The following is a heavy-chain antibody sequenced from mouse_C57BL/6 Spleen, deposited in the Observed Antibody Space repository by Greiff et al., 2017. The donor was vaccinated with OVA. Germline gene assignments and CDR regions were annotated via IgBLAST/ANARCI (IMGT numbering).Heavy chain of an antibody. Sequence: VQLQQPGAELVKPGASVKLSCKASGYTFTSYWMHWVKQRPGQGLEWIGMIHPNSGSTNYNEKFKSKATLTVDKSSSTAYMQLSSLTSEDSAVYYCARIYDGYSWFAYWGQGTLVTVSA. CDR3: ARIYDGYSWFAY. J-gene: IGHJ3*01. CDR1: GYTFTSYW. D-gene: IGHD2-3*01. V-gene: IGHV1-64*01. CDR2: IHPNSGST.